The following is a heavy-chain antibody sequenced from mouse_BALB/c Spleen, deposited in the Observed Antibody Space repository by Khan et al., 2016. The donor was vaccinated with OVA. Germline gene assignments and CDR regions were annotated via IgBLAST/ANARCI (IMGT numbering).Heavy chain of an antibody. Sequence: EVELVESGGGLVQPGGSRKLSCAASGFTFSSFGMHWVRQAPEKGLEWVAYISSGRRTIEYADSEKARFLTTSNNPKYTLFLQMTSRRSEDTAMYYGSSPVITTAKGAMDYWGQGTSVTVSS. J-gene: IGHJ4*01. CDR2: ISSGRRTI. D-gene: IGHD1-2*01. CDR3: SSPVITTAKGAMDY. CDR1: GFTFSSFG. V-gene: IGHV5-17*02.